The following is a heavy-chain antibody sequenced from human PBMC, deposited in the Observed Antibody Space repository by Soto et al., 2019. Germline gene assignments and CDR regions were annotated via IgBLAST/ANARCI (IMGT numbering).Heavy chain of an antibody. CDR1: GLTVSSYA. J-gene: IGHJ6*02. V-gene: IGHV3-53*01. CDR3: AKGWMDA. CDR2: IYASDST. Sequence: EVPLVESGGGLIQPGGSLRLSCAVSGLTVSSYAMSWVRQAPGEGLEWVSVIYASDSTHYADSVKGRFTISRDNSKNTLFLQMNSLRAEDTAVYYCAKGWMDAWGQGTTVTVS.